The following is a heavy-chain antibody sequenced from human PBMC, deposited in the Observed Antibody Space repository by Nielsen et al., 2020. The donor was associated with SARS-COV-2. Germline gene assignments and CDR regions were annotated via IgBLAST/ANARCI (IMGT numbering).Heavy chain of an antibody. CDR2: INHSGST. D-gene: IGHD2-15*01. J-gene: IGHJ6*02. CDR1: GGSFSGYY. Sequence: SETLSLTCAVYGGSFSGYYWSWIRQPPGKGLEWIGEINHSGSTNYNPSLKSRVTISVDTSKNQFSLKLSSVTAADTAVYYCARGAATWENYYYYYGMDVWGQGTTVTVSS. V-gene: IGHV4-34*01. CDR3: ARGAATWENYYYYYGMDV.